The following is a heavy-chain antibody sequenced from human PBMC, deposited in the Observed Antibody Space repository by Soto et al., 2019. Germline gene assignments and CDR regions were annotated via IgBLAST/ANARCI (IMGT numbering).Heavy chain of an antibody. CDR1: GDNFKKNV. CDR3: ARGPFRPSAMDV. V-gene: IGHV1-69*10. Sequence: SVKVSCKTSGDNFKKNVFTWVLQAPGQGLEWMGWTIPALGKTHYMEKFQGRVTITVDDATRTVYMEVRDLTSEDTAIYYCARGPFRPSAMDVWGQGTTVTVSS. CDR2: TIPALGKT. J-gene: IGHJ6*02. D-gene: IGHD3-10*01.